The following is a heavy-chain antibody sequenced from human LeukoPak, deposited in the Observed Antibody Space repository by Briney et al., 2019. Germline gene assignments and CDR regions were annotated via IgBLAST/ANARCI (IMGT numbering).Heavy chain of an antibody. Sequence: PSKTLSLTCAVSGYSISSGYYWGWIRQPPGKGLEWIGSIYHSGSTYYNPSLKSRVTISVDTSKNQFSLKLSSVTAADTAVYYCARSPASIAAAGRDYNWFDPWGQGTLATVSS. CDR1: GYSISSGYY. V-gene: IGHV4-38-2*01. CDR2: IYHSGST. CDR3: ARSPASIAAAGRDYNWFDP. J-gene: IGHJ5*02. D-gene: IGHD6-13*01.